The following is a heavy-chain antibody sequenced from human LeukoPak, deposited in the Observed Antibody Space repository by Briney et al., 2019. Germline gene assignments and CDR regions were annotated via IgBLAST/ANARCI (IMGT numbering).Heavy chain of an antibody. CDR2: IYYSGST. J-gene: IGHJ3*02. CDR3: ARTDKSDAFDI. D-gene: IGHD3-9*01. V-gene: IGHV4-59*01. Sequence: SETLSLTCTVSGGSISNYYWSWIRQPPGKGLEWIGYIYYSGSTNYNPSLKSRVTISVDTSKNQFSLKLSSVTAADTAVYYCARTDKSDAFDIWGQGTMVTVSS. CDR1: GGSISNYY.